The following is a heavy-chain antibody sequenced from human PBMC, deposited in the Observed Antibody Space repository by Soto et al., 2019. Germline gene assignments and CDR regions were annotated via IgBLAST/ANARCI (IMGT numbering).Heavy chain of an antibody. CDR1: GFTVSSYA. D-gene: IGHD6-19*01. CDR2: ISYDGSNK. V-gene: IGHV3-30-3*01. Sequence: QVHLVESGGGVVQPGRSLRLSCAASGFTVSSYAMHWVRKAPGKGLEWVAVISYDGSNKYYADSVKGRFTISRDNSKNTLSLKMNSLRAEDTAVYYCSSAERGWWKAAFDIWGQGTMVTFSS. J-gene: IGHJ3*02. CDR3: SSAERGWWKAAFDI.